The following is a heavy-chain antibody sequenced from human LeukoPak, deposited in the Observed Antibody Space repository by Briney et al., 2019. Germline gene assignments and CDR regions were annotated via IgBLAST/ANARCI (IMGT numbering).Heavy chain of an antibody. Sequence: PGGSLRLSCAASGFTFDDYTMHWVRQAPGKGLEWVSLISWDGGSTYYADSVKGRFTISRDNSKNSLYLQMNSLRTEDTALYYCAKESHYGNEGYFDYWGQGTLVTVSS. V-gene: IGHV3-43*01. CDR1: GFTFDDYT. CDR3: AKESHYGNEGYFDY. D-gene: IGHD4-23*01. J-gene: IGHJ4*02. CDR2: ISWDGGST.